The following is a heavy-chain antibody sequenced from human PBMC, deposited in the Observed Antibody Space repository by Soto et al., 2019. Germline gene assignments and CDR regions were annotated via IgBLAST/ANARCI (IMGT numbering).Heavy chain of an antibody. D-gene: IGHD3-22*01. V-gene: IGHV3-48*02. CDR1: GFTFSSYS. Sequence: GGSLRLSCAASGFTFSSYSMNWVRQAPGKGLEWVSYISSSSSTIYYADSVKGRFTISRDNAKNSLYLQMNSLRDEDTAVYYCARMGYYDSSPPVYTNYYGMDVWGQGTTVTVSS. CDR3: ARMGYYDSSPPVYTNYYGMDV. J-gene: IGHJ6*02. CDR2: ISSSSSTI.